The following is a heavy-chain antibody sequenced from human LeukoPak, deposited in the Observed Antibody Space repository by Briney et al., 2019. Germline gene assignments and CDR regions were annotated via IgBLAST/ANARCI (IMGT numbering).Heavy chain of an antibody. CDR3: ARPIGTLGKTYSCFDP. D-gene: IGHD1-7*01. J-gene: IGHJ5*02. CDR2: IYYSGST. V-gene: IGHV4-39*01. CDR1: GGSISSSSYY. Sequence: PSETLSLTCTVSGGSISSSSYYWGWIRQPPGKGLEWIGSIYYSGSTYYNPSLKSRVTISVDTSKNQFSLKLSSVTAADTAVYYCARPIGTLGKTYSCFDPWGQGTLVTVSS.